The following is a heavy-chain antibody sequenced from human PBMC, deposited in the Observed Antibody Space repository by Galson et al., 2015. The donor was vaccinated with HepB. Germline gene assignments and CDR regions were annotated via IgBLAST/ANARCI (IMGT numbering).Heavy chain of an antibody. CDR3: ARSPYCSSTSCYGAWLDV. Sequence: SLRLSCAASGFTFSSYDMHWVRQATGKGLEWVSAIGTAGDPYYPGSVKGRFTISRENAKNSLYLQMNSLRAGDTAVYYCARSPYCSSTSCYGAWLDVWDQGTTVTVPS. CDR2: IGTAGDP. CDR1: GFTFSSYD. V-gene: IGHV3-13*05. D-gene: IGHD2-2*01. J-gene: IGHJ6*02.